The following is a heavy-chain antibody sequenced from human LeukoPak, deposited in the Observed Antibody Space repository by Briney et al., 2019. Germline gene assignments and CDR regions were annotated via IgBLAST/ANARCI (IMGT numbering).Heavy chain of an antibody. CDR1: GFTFSDHY. D-gene: IGHD4-17*01. CDR3: ARDPDYGDPE. Sequence: GGSLRLSCVASGFTFSDHYMSWFRLSPGKGLEWLSYITSSGSTTDYADSVEGRFTISRDNAKNSMFLQMNSLRPEDTAVYYCARDPDYGDPEWGQGTLVTVSS. CDR2: ITSSGSTT. J-gene: IGHJ4*02. V-gene: IGHV3-11*01.